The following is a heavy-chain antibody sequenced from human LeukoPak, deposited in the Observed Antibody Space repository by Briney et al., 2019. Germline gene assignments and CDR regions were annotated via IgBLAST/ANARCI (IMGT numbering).Heavy chain of an antibody. V-gene: IGHV3-15*01. CDR2: IKSKTDGGTT. Sequence: GGSLRLSCAASGFTFSNAWMSWVRQAPGKGLEWVGRIKSKTDGGTTDYAAPVKGRFTISRDDSKNTLYLQMNSLKTEDTAVYYCTTEGSEFLDTAMVSFDYWGQGTLVTVSS. D-gene: IGHD5-18*01. CDR1: GFTFSNAW. CDR3: TTEGSEFLDTAMVSFDY. J-gene: IGHJ4*02.